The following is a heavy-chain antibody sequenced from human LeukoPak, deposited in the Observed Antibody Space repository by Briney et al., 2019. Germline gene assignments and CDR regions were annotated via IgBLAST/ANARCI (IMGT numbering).Heavy chain of an antibody. J-gene: IGHJ4*02. CDR2: ISGSGGST. D-gene: IGHD3-10*01. CDR1: GFTFSSYA. Sequence: GGSLRLSGAASGFTFSSYAMSWVRQAPGKGLEWVSAISGSGGSTYYADSVKGRFTISRDNSKNTLYLQMNSLRAEDTAVYYCTSPFRGVSWVDYWGQGTLVTVSS. V-gene: IGHV3-23*01. CDR3: TSPFRGVSWVDY.